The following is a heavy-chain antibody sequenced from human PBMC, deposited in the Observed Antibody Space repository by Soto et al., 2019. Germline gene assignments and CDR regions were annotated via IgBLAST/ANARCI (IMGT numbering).Heavy chain of an antibody. J-gene: IGHJ4*02. CDR2: IYYSGST. CDR3: GRLSRGGTSPAYYFDY. Sequence: TSETLSLTCTVSGGSISSYYWSWIRQPPGKGLEWIGYIYYSGSTNYSPSFRGQVTISADKSISTAYLQWSSLKASDSAMFYCGRLSRGGTSPAYYFDYWGQGALVTVSS. V-gene: IGHV4-59*12. CDR1: GGSISSYY.